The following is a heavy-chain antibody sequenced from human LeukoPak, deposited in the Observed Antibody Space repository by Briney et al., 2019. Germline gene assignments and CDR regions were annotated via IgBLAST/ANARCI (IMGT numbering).Heavy chain of an antibody. CDR2: ISDDGSNK. J-gene: IGHJ3*02. V-gene: IGHV3-30*03. D-gene: IGHD2-2*01. CDR3: ARAKEPAATYDAFDI. CDR1: GFTFSAYG. Sequence: PGGSLRLSCVASGFTFSAYGMHWVRQAPGKGLEWVAVISDDGSNKYYVDSVKGRFTISRDNSKNTLYLQMNSLRAEDTAVYYCARAKEPAATYDAFDIWGQGTMVTVSS.